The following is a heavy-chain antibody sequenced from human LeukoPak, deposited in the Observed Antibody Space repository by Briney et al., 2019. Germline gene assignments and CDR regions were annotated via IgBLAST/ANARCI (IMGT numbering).Heavy chain of an antibody. CDR2: VYTSGST. Sequence: SETLSLTCTVSGGSISGYYWSWIRQPAGKGLEWIGRVYTSGSTRYNPSLKSRVTMSVDTSKNQFSLKLSSVTAADTAVYYCARLITGTTTAFDIWGQGTMVTVSS. V-gene: IGHV4-4*07. J-gene: IGHJ3*02. CDR3: ARLITGTTTAFDI. CDR1: GGSISGYY. D-gene: IGHD1-7*01.